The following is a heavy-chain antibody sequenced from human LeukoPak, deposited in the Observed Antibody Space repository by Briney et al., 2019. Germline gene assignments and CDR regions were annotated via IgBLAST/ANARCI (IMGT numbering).Heavy chain of an antibody. CDR1: GFTFDDYA. CDR3: AKDLAEDMTGFYLDAFDI. J-gene: IGHJ3*02. V-gene: IGHV3-9*01. CDR2: INWNSGSM. D-gene: IGHD3-9*01. Sequence: GGSLRLSCAVSGFTFDDYAMHWVRQAPGKGLEWVSGINWNSGSMGYADSVKGRFTISRDNAKNSLYLQMNSLRAEDTALYYCAKDLAEDMTGFYLDAFDIWGQGTMVTVSS.